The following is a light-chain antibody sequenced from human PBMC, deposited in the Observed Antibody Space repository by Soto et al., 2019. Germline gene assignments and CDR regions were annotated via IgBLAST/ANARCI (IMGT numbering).Light chain of an antibody. V-gene: IGKV1-33*01. CDR1: QDIRKF. CDR3: QQYDNLPYT. Sequence: DIEMTQSPSSLSASVGDRVTITCQASQDIRKFLNRFQQRPGAAPKLLIYDASNLETGVPSRFSAGGSGTQFTFTITSLQPEDSGTYFCQQYDNLPYTFAQGTKVEI. CDR2: DAS. J-gene: IGKJ2*01.